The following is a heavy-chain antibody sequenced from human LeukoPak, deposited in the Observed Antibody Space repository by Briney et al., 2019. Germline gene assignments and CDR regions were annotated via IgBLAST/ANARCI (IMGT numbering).Heavy chain of an antibody. D-gene: IGHD4-11*01. CDR3: ARVTLVSGSDYIRDY. CDR1: GASISSGDYH. Sequence: SETLSLTCTVSGASISSGDYHWSWIRQPPGKGLEWIGYMYSSGTTYYNPSLKSRLTISVDTSKNQFSLKLTSVTAADTAVFYCARVTLVSGSDYIRDYWGQGTLVTVSS. CDR2: MYSSGTT. V-gene: IGHV4-30-4*08. J-gene: IGHJ4*02.